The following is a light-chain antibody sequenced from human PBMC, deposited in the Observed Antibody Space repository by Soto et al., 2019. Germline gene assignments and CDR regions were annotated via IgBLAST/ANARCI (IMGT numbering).Light chain of an antibody. Sequence: EIVMTQSPATLSVSPGERATLSCRAIQSFSSNLAWYQQRPGQAPRLLIYGASTRATGIPARFSGSGSGTEFTLTISSLESEDFAVYYCQQYNNWPRWTFGQGTKVDIK. CDR2: GAS. V-gene: IGKV3-15*01. CDR1: QSFSSN. CDR3: QQYNNWPRWT. J-gene: IGKJ1*01.